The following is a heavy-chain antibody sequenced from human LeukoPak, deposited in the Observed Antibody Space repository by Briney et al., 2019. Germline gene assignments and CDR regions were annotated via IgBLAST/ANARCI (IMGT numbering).Heavy chain of an antibody. CDR1: GYTLTELS. CDR2: FDPEDGET. Sequence: GASVKVSCEVSGYTLTELSMHWVRQAPGKGLEWMGGFDPEDGETIYAQKFQGRVTMTEDTSTDTAYMELSSLRSEDTAVYYCATAAGVVVVAAAAYDYWGQGTLVTVSS. CDR3: ATAAGVVVVAAAAYDY. D-gene: IGHD2-15*01. J-gene: IGHJ4*02. V-gene: IGHV1-24*01.